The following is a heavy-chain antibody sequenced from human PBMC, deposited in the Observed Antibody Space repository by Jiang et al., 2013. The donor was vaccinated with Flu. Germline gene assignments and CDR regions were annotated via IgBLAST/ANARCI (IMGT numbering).Heavy chain of an antibody. Sequence: SGAEVKKPGASVKVSCKTSGYTFSGHYIHWVRQAPGQGPEWMGWINPNTGVTNYAQNFQGRVTMTRDTSISTAYMDLGSLRSDDSALYYCARDLGTGWSVDFWGQGTLVTVSS. V-gene: IGHV1-2*02. J-gene: IGHJ4*02. CDR1: GYTFSGHY. CDR2: INPNTGVT. CDR3: ARDLGTGWSVDF. D-gene: IGHD6-19*01.